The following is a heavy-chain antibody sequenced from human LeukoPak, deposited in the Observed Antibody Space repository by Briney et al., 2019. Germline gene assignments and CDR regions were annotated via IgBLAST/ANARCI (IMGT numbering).Heavy chain of an antibody. V-gene: IGHV4-28*01. J-gene: IGHJ4*02. CDR2: IYYSGTT. CDR1: IHSISSTNW. D-gene: IGHD6-6*01. Sequence: PSETLSLTCAVSIHSISSTNWWGWIRQPPGKGLEWIGNIYYSGTTYYSPSLKSRVTISVDTSKSQFSLNLSSVTAADTAVYYCARHDSSSSLGACDYWGQGTLVTVSS. CDR3: ARHDSSSSLGACDY.